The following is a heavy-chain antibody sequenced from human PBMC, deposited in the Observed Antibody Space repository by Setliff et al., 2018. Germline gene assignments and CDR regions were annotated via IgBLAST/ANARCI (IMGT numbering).Heavy chain of an antibody. CDR1: GYTFTTYG. D-gene: IGHD2-8*01. V-gene: IGHV1-69*13. J-gene: IGHJ6*03. Sequence: GASVKVSCKASGYTFTTYGISWVRQAPGQGLEWMGGTIPIFGTTNYAQKFQGRVTIIADESTNTAYMELSSLRSEDTAVYYCAREGVDARSSTDYRYYMDVWGKGTTVTVSS. CDR3: AREGVDARSSTDYRYYMDV. CDR2: TIPIFGTT.